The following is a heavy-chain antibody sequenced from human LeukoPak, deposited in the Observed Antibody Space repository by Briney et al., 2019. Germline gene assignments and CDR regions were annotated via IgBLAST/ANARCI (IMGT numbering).Heavy chain of an antibody. CDR1: GFTFSSYG. D-gene: IGHD2-2*01. CDR2: ISNDGSNK. Sequence: QPGRSLRLSCAASGFTFSSYGMHWVRQAPGKGLEWVAAISNDGSNKYYADSVKGRFTISRDNSKNTLYLQMNSLRVEDTAVYYCTRDHITSWQIDFWGQGTMVTVSS. CDR3: TRDHITSWQIDF. V-gene: IGHV3-30*03. J-gene: IGHJ4*02.